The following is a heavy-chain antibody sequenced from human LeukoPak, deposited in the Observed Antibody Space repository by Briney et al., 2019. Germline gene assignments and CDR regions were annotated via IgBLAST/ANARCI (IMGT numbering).Heavy chain of an antibody. V-gene: IGHV4-38-2*02. D-gene: IGHD3-10*02. Sequence: PSETLSLTCTVSGYSISSGYYWGWIRQPPGKGLEWIGSIYHSGSTYYNPSLKSRVTISVDTSKNQFSLKLCSVTAADTAVYYCARVFARLQPYFDYWGQGTLVTVSS. CDR1: GYSISSGYY. CDR3: ARVFARLQPYFDY. CDR2: IYHSGST. J-gene: IGHJ4*02.